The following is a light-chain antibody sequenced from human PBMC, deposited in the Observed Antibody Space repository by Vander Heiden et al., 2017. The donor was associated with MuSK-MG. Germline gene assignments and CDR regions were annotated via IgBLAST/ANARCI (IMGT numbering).Light chain of an antibody. J-gene: IGKJ4*01. CDR1: QSVRSN. CDR3: QQHNSSPLT. V-gene: IGKV3-15*01. Sequence: MVMTQSPATLSVSPGEGATLSCRASQSVRSNLAWYQQKPGQDPRLLIYGASPRATGIPARFSGSGSGTEFTLTISSLQSEDSAVYYCQQHNSSPLTFGGGTKVEIK. CDR2: GAS.